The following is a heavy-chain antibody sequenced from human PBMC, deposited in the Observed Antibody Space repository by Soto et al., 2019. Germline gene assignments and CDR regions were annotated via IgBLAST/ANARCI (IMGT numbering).Heavy chain of an antibody. Sequence: QVQLVQSGAEVKKPGSSVKVSCKASGGTFSSYTISWVRQAPGQGLEWMGRIIPILGIANYAQKFQGRVTITADKSTSTAYMELSSLRSEDTAVYYCARARFDSSSWYERWGQGTLVTVSS. J-gene: IGHJ5*02. CDR2: IIPILGIA. D-gene: IGHD6-13*01. CDR1: GGTFSSYT. CDR3: ARARFDSSSWYER. V-gene: IGHV1-69*02.